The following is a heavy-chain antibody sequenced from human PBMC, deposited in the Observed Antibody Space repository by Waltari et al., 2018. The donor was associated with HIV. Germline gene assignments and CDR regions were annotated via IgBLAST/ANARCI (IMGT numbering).Heavy chain of an antibody. D-gene: IGHD1-26*01. CDR1: GYTFLSYG. CDR2: ISAYNGST. Sequence: QVHLVQSGAEMKKPGASVKVYCKASGYTFLSYGISWVRLAPGHGLEWMGWISAYNGSTNDAQSLQGRGTMTTDTSTTTAYMELRGLTSDETAVYYCARDGLRYSGTFYSDYWGQGTLVTVSS. V-gene: IGHV1-18*01. J-gene: IGHJ4*02. CDR3: ARDGLRYSGTFYSDY.